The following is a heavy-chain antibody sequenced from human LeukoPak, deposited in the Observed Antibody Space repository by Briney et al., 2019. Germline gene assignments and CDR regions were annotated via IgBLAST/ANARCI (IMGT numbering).Heavy chain of an antibody. V-gene: IGHV3-23*01. J-gene: IGHJ4*02. D-gene: IGHD3-10*01. Sequence: PGGSLRLSCAASGFTFSSYGMSWVRQAPGKGLEWVSAISGSGGSTYYADSVKGRFTISRDNSKNTLYLQMNSLRAEDTAVYYCARDLCMVRGFVFGRNKKTCYFDYWGQGTLVTASS. CDR1: GFTFSSYG. CDR3: ARDLCMVRGFVFGRNKKTCYFDY. CDR2: ISGSGGST.